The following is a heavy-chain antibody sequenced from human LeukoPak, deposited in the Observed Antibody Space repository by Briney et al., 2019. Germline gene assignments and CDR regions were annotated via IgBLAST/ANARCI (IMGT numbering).Heavy chain of an antibody. CDR1: GFTFKYEW. V-gene: IGHV3-15*01. CDR2: IKNKGDGGTT. J-gene: IGHJ5*02. CDR3: GPGGAKLYS. D-gene: IGHD4/OR15-4a*01. Sequence: GGSLRLSCAASGFTFKYEWMNWVRQAPGKGVEWVGRIKNKGDGGTTEYAGPVKGRFTISRDDSENTLSLQMNSLTIEDTAVYYCGPGGAKLYSWGQGTLVTVSS.